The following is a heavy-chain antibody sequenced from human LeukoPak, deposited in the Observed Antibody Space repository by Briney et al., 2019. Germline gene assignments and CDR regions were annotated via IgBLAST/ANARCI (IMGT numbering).Heavy chain of an antibody. D-gene: IGHD3-3*01. J-gene: IGHJ4*02. CDR1: GGSFSGYY. V-gene: IGHV4-34*01. CDR3: ARGHGVLEWSSFFFDY. CDR2: INHSGST. Sequence: PSETLSLTCAVYGGSFSGYYWSWIRQPPGKGLEWIGEINHSGSTNYTPSLNSRVTISFGTSKKQLSLRLTSVSAADTAVYYCARGHGVLEWSSFFFDYWGQGALVTVSS.